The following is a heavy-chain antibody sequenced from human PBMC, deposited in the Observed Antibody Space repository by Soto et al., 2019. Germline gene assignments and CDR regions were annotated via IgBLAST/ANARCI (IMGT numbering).Heavy chain of an antibody. Sequence: QVQLVESGGGLVKPGGSLRLSCAASGFTFSDYYMSWIRQAPGKGLEWVSYISSSSSYTNYADSVKGRFTISRDNAKNSLYLEVDSLRAGDTAVYDWARGGYYYGSGTAYDYWGQGTLVTVSS. D-gene: IGHD3-10*01. CDR1: GFTFSDYY. CDR3: ARGGYYYGSGTAYDY. V-gene: IGHV3-11*06. CDR2: ISSSSSYT. J-gene: IGHJ4*02.